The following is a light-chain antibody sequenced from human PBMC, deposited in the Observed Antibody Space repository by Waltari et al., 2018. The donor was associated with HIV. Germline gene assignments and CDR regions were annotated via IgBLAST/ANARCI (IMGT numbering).Light chain of an antibody. J-gene: IGLJ1*01. CDR1: SSDVGGYNY. CDR2: RVS. Sequence: QSALTQPPSASGSPGQSVTISCTGTSSDVGGYNYVSCYQQHPGKAPKLMIYRVSKRPSVGPDRFSGSKSGNTASLTVSGLQAEDGADYYCSSYAGSNKKVFGTGTKVTVL. V-gene: IGLV2-8*01. CDR3: SSYAGSNKKV.